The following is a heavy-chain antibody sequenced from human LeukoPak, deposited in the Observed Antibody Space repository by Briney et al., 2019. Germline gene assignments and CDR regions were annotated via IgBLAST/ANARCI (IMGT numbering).Heavy chain of an antibody. Sequence: PGGSLRLSCAASGFTFSSYSMNWVRQAPGKGLEWVSYISSSGSTIYYADSVKGRFTISRDNAKNSLYLQMNSLRAEDTAVYYCASTCSGGSCYSDYWGQGTLVTVSS. J-gene: IGHJ4*02. V-gene: IGHV3-48*04. CDR2: ISSSGSTI. CDR3: ASTCSGGSCYSDY. CDR1: GFTFSSYS. D-gene: IGHD2-15*01.